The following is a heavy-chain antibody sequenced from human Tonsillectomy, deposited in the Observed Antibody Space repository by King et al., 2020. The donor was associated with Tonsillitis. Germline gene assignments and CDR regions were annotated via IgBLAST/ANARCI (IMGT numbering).Heavy chain of an antibody. CDR3: ARHQVDYYDSSLRINARNYFDY. D-gene: IGHD3-22*01. Sequence: QLVQSGAEVKKPGESLKISCKGSGYSFTNYWIGWVRQMPGKGLEWMGIIYPGDSDTRYSPSFQGQVTISADKSISTAYLQWSSLKASDTAMYYCARHQVDYYDSSLRINARNYFDYWGHGTLVTVSS. J-gene: IGHJ4*01. CDR1: GYSFTNYW. CDR2: IYPGDSDT. V-gene: IGHV5-51*01.